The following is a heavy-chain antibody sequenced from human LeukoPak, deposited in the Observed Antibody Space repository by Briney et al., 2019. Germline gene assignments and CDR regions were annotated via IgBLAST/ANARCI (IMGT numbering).Heavy chain of an antibody. J-gene: IGHJ3*02. CDR2: INPNSGGT. Sequence: GASVKVSCKASGYTFTDYYIHWVRQAPGQGLECMGWINPNSGGTNYAQKFQGRVTMTRDTSIRTAYMELSSLRSDDTAVYYCARDRNHYDILTGYYMAFDIWGQGTMVTVSS. V-gene: IGHV1-2*02. CDR1: GYTFTDYY. CDR3: ARDRNHYDILTGYYMAFDI. D-gene: IGHD3-9*01.